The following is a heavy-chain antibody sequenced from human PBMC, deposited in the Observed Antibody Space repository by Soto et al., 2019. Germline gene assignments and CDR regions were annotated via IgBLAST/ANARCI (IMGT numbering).Heavy chain of an antibody. CDR2: IKQDGSEK. Sequence: GGSLRLSCAASGFTFSSYWMSWVRQAPGKGLEWVANIKQDGSEKYYVDSVKGRFTISRDNAKNSLYLQMNSLRAEDTAVYYCAREGIVDFWSGENWFDPWGQGTLVTVSS. CDR3: AREGIVDFWSGENWFDP. J-gene: IGHJ5*02. CDR1: GFTFSSYW. V-gene: IGHV3-7*05. D-gene: IGHD3-3*01.